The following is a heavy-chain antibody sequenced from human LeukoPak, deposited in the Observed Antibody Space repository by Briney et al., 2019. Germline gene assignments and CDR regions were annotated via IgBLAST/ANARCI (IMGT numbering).Heavy chain of an antibody. J-gene: IGHJ4*02. CDR2: ISSDGSST. CDR1: GFRFSSYW. V-gene: IGHV3-74*03. CDR3: ARDIALGRIEY. Sequence: GSLSLSCAASGFRFSSYWMHWVHQAPGKGLVWVSRISSDGSSTTYADSVKGRFTISRDNAKNTVYLQMNSLRAEDTAVYYCARDIALGRIEYWGQGTLVTVSS. D-gene: IGHD7-27*01.